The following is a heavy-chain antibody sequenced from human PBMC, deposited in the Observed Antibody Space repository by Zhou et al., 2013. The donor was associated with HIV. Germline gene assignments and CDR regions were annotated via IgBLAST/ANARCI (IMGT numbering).Heavy chain of an antibody. D-gene: IGHD3-22*01. Sequence: VQLQESGPGLVKPSETLSLTCTVSGGSISNYYWSWIRQPAGKGLEWIGRIYTSGSTNYNPSLKSRVTMSVDTSNNQFSLKLSSVTAADTAVYYCARDRDYYDRTGYYYWYFDLVGPWHPGHCLL. CDR2: IYTSGST. V-gene: IGHV4-4*07. J-gene: IGHJ2*01. CDR1: GGSISNYY. CDR3: ARDRDYYDRTGYYYWYFDL.